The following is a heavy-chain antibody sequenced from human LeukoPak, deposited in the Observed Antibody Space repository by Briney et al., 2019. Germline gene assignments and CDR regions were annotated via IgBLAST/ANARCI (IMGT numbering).Heavy chain of an antibody. CDR3: TRGPIHLWLHNGMDV. CDR1: GFTFGDHA. Sequence: GGSLRLSCTTSGFTFGDHAMSWVRQAQGKGLEWVGFIRSKAYRGTTEYAASVEDRFTISRDDSKSIAYLQMDSLTSEDTAVYYCTRGPIHLWLHNGMDVWGQGTTVTVSS. V-gene: IGHV3-49*04. J-gene: IGHJ6*02. D-gene: IGHD5-18*01. CDR2: IRSKAYRGTT.